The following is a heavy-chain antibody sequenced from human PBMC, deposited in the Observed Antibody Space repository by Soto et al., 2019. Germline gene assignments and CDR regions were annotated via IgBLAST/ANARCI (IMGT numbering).Heavy chain of an antibody. CDR1: GGSISSSSYY. CDR3: ARTSSDYFFWCCYPHPNLLAF. Sequence: PSETLSLTCTVSGGSISSSSYYWGWIRQPPGKGLEWIGSIYYSGSTYYNPSLKSRVTISVDTSKNQFSLKLSSVTAADTAVYYCARTSSDYFFWCCYPHPNLLAFCGQGSLDPVSS. J-gene: IGHJ1*01. CDR2: IYYSGST. D-gene: IGHD2-21*01. V-gene: IGHV4-39*01.